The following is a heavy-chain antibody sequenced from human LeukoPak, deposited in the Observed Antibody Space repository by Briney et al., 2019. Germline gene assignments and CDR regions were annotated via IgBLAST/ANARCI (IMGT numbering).Heavy chain of an antibody. CDR2: INHSGSA. CDR1: GGSFSGYY. CDR3: ARGGVGSSGYYFDY. D-gene: IGHD6-6*01. V-gene: IGHV4-34*01. Sequence: SETLSLTCALYGGSFSGYYWSWIRQPPRKGLKWIGEINHSGSANYNPPLKSRVTISVDTSKNQFSLHLSSVTAADTAVYYCARGGVGSSGYYFDYWGQGTLVTVSS. J-gene: IGHJ4*02.